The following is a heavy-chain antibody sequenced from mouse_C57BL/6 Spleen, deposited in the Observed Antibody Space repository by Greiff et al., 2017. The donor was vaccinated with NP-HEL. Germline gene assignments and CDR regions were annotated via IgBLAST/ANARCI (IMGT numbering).Heavy chain of an antibody. D-gene: IGHD2-2*01. CDR2: IDPSDSYT. CDR3: ARSTMVTRAWFAY. Sequence: QVQLKQSGAELVKPGASVKLSCKASGYTFTSYWMQWVKQRPGQGLEWIGEIDPSDSYTNYNQKFKGKATLTVDTSSSTAYMQLSSLTSEDSAVYYCARSTMVTRAWFAYWGQGTLVTVSA. CDR1: GYTFTSYW. J-gene: IGHJ3*01. V-gene: IGHV1-50*01.